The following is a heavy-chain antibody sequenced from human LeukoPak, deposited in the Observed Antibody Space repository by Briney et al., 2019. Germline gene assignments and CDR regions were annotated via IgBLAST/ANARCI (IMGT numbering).Heavy chain of an antibody. D-gene: IGHD4-23*01. V-gene: IGHV3-23*01. CDR2: ISGSGGST. CDR3: ARDYGGKDGFDY. Sequence: GGSLRLSCAASGFTFSSYAMSWVRQAPGKGLEWVSAISGSGGSTYYADSVKGRFTISRDNAKNSLYLQMNSLRAEDTAVYYCARDYGGKDGFDYWGQGTLVTVSS. CDR1: GFTFSSYA. J-gene: IGHJ4*02.